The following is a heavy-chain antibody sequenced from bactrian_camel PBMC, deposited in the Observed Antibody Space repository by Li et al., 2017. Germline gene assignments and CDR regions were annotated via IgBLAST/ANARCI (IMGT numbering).Heavy chain of an antibody. CDR2: IYTGGGST. D-gene: IGHD1*01. Sequence: LVESGGGSVQTGGSLRLTCAVSGITVSDYTMGWFRQVLGKEREAVAAIYTGGGSTFYNNSVKGRFTISKDNAKNTVYLQMNSLKPEDTAMYYCAKNIGSAKRGERGQGTQVTVS. V-gene: IGHV3S40*01. J-gene: IGHJ4*01. CDR3: AKNIGSAKRGE. CDR1: GITVSDYT.